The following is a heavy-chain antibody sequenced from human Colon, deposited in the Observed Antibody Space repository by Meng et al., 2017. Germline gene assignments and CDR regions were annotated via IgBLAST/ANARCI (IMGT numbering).Heavy chain of an antibody. J-gene: IGHJ4*02. Sequence: VQWRGSGPGQVQPSVRLSPTCAFSGVSINRSHSARGCGQASVEGMPWIGQHNLNGNTDYRPSHKCRDTFTQNKSMNQLFLKADFMAAADTAIHYCARDLGWEFDYWGQGTLVTVSS. D-gene: IGHD6-19*01. CDR1: GVSINRSHS. CDR2: HNLNGNT. CDR3: ARDLGWEFDY. V-gene: IGHV4-4*02.